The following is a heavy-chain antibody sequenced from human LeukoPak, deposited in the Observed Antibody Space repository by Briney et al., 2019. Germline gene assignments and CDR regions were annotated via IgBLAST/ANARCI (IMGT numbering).Heavy chain of an antibody. CDR2: IYYSGST. CDR1: GGSISSGGYY. D-gene: IGHD3-3*01. V-gene: IGHV4-31*03. J-gene: IGHJ6*03. CDR3: ARVGLRFLESPGYMDV. Sequence: SETLSLTCTVSGGSISSGGYYWSWIRQRPGKGLEWIGYIYYSGSTYYNPSLKSRVTISVDTSKNQFSLKLSSVTAADTAVYYCARVGLRFLESPGYMDVWGKGTTVTVSS.